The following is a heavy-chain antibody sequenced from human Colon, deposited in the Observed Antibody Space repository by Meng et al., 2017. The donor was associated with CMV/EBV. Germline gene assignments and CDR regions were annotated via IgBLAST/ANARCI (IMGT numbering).Heavy chain of an antibody. V-gene: IGHV1-2*06. J-gene: IGHJ4*02. D-gene: IGHD3-10*01. CDR1: GSTFPAYS. CDR2: INPNSGGP. CDR3: ASELRDGDYIDF. Sequence: CKPSGSTFPAYSIHWVRQAPGQGLEWMGRINPNSGGPNYGLKFQGRVTMTRDTSISTAYMELSWLRSDDTALYFCASELRDGDYIDFWGPGTLVTVSS.